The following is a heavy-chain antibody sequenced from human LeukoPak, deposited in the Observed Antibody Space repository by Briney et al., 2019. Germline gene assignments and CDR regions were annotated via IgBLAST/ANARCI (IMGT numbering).Heavy chain of an antibody. CDR3: VRGGDILTGYRVTPPYYYYYMDV. D-gene: IGHD3-9*01. V-gene: IGHV3-30*02. J-gene: IGHJ6*03. CDR1: GFTFSTYG. CDR2: IRYDGRNK. Sequence: PGGSLRLSCAASGFTFSTYGMHWVRQAPGKGLEWVAFIRYDGRNKYYADSVKGRFTISRDNSKNTLCLQMNSLRAEDMAVYYCVRGGDILTGYRVTPPYYYYYMDVWGKGTTVTVSS.